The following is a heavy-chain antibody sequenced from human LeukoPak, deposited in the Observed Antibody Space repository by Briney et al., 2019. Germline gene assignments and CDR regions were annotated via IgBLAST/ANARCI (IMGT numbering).Heavy chain of an antibody. D-gene: IGHD3-22*01. J-gene: IGHJ4*02. V-gene: IGHV1-2*02. CDR3: ARDTNYYDSSGYYDYFDY. CDR2: INPNSGGT. Sequence: GASVKVSCKASGYTFTGYYMHWGRQAPGQGLEWRGWINPNSGGTNYAQKFQGRVTMTRDTSISTAYMELSRLRSDDTAVYYCARDTNYYDSSGYYDYFDYWGQGTLVTVSS. CDR1: GYTFTGYY.